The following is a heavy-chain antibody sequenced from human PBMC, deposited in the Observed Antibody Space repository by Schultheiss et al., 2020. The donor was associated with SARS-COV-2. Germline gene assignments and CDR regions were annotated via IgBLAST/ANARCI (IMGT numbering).Heavy chain of an antibody. Sequence: GSLRLSCAASGFTFSNAWMSWVRQAPGKGLEWIGEINHSGSTNYNPSLKSRVTISVDTSKNQFSLKLSSVTAADTAVYYCAREGGCTNGVCLLRWEYNWFDPWGQGTLVTVSS. V-gene: IGHV4-34*01. CDR2: INHSGST. J-gene: IGHJ5*02. CDR3: AREGGCTNGVCLLRWEYNWFDP. D-gene: IGHD2-8*01. CDR1: GFTFSNAW.